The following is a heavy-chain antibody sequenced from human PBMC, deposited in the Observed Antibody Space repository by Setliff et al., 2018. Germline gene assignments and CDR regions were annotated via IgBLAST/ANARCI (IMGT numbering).Heavy chain of an antibody. CDR3: ATLPWETTNYFDL. J-gene: IGHJ2*01. D-gene: IGHD4-17*01. CDR2: IYYLGNT. V-gene: IGHV4-39*07. CDR1: GGSISGTINY. Sequence: SSETLSLTCTVSGGSISGTINYWVWIRQPPGKGLEWIGHIYYLGNTYYNPSLESRLTMSVDTAKNQFSLKLTSVTAADTAIYYCATLPWETTNYFDLWGRGTLVT.